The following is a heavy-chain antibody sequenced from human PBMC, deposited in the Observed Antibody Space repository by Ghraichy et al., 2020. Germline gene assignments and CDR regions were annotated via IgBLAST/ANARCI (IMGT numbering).Heavy chain of an antibody. CDR1: GFTFSSYA. V-gene: IGHV3-30-3*01. CDR3: ARGIRGATTEIHY. J-gene: IGHJ4*02. D-gene: IGHD5-12*01. Sequence: GESLNISCAASGFTFSSYAMHWVRQAPGKGLEWVAVISYDGSNKYYADSVKGRFTISRDNSKNTLYLQMNSLRAEDTAVYYCARGIRGATTEIHYWGQGTLVTVSS. CDR2: ISYDGSNK.